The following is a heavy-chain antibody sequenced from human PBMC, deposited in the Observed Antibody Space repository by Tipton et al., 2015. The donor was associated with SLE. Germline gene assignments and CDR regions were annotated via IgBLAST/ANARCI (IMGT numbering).Heavy chain of an antibody. Sequence: SLRLSCAASGFTFTTYAMHWVRQAPGKGLEWVALISYDGSNKYYADSVKGRFTISRDNSKNTLYLQMNSLRAEDTAVYYCAKGGYDVAGGWYGMDVWGQGSAVAVSS. D-gene: IGHD3-10*02. CDR3: AKGGYDVAGGWYGMDV. CDR2: ISYDGSNK. CDR1: GFTFTTYA. V-gene: IGHV3-30*04. J-gene: IGHJ6*02.